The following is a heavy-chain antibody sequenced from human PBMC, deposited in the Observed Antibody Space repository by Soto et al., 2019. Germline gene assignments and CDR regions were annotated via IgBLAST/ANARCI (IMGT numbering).Heavy chain of an antibody. V-gene: IGHV4-34*01. CDR3: ARDVCSSTSCYARYYYYYYGMDV. J-gene: IGHJ6*02. CDR1: GGSFSGYY. D-gene: IGHD2-2*01. CDR2: INHSGST. Sequence: SETLSLTCAVYGGSFSGYYWSWIRQPPGKGLEWIGEINHSGSTNYNPSLKSRVTISVDTSKNQFSLKLSSVTAADTAVYYCARDVCSSTSCYARYYYYYYGMDVWGQGTTVTVSS.